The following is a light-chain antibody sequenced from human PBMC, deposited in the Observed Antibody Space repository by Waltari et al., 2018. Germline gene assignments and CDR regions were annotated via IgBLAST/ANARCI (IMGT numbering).Light chain of an antibody. CDR3: QQYYNTPLT. J-gene: IGKJ4*01. CDR2: WAS. Sequence: DIVMTQSPESLAVSLGERATINCKSSESVLYSRNNKDHLAWYQQKPGQRPKLLIYWASTRESGVPDRFSGSGSETEFTLTINSLQAEGVAVYYCQQYYNTPLTFGGGTKVEIK. CDR1: ESVLYSRNNKDH. V-gene: IGKV4-1*01.